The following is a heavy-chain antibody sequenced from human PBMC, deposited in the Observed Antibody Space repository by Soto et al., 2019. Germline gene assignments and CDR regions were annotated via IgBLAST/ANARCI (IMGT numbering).Heavy chain of an antibody. CDR1: GFTFSSYA. CDR3: AKEGSYCNNGVCYVTYDY. J-gene: IGHJ4*02. CDR2: ISGSGGST. Sequence: GSLRLSCAASGFTFSSYAMSWVRQAPGKGLEWVSAISGSGGSTYYADSVKGRFTISRDNSKNTLYLQMNSLRAEDTAVYYCAKEGSYCNNGVCYVTYDYWGQGTPVTVSS. D-gene: IGHD2-8*01. V-gene: IGHV3-23*01.